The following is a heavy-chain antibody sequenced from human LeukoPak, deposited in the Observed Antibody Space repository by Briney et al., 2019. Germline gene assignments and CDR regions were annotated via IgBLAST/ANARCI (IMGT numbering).Heavy chain of an antibody. CDR1: GYSISSGYC. CDR3: ARGRGGGSYYVVLDY. J-gene: IGHJ4*02. Sequence: SETLSLTCTVSGYSISSGYCWDWIRQPPGKGLEWIGSIYHSGSTYFNPSLKSRVTMSLDTSKNQFSLKLRSVTAADTAVYYCARGRGGGSYYVVLDYWGQGTLVTVSS. V-gene: IGHV4-38-2*02. CDR2: IYHSGST. D-gene: IGHD1-26*01.